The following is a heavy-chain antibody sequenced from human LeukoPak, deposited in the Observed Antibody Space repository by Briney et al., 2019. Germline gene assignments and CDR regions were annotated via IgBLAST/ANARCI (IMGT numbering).Heavy chain of an antibody. Sequence: GGSLRLSCMGSRFAFNYYGMHWVRQTPGRGLEWVAVVSADGSERYYAQFVKGRFTISRDNSKNTLFLEMSSLRTEDTAVYYCAKGSGAYGHPTSPLFDFWGQGTLVTVSS. CDR1: RFAFNYYG. D-gene: IGHD3-3*01. CDR3: AKGSGAYGHPTSPLFDF. CDR2: VSADGSER. V-gene: IGHV3-30*18. J-gene: IGHJ4*02.